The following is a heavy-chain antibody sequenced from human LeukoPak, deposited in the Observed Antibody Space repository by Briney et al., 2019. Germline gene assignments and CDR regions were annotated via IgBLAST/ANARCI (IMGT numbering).Heavy chain of an antibody. CDR2: ISGGSGTT. CDR1: GYTFSSYA. Sequence: PGRSLRLSCAASGYTFSSYAMSWVHQAPGKGLEWVSTISGGSGTTYYADSVKGRFTISRDNSRNTLYLQMNGLRAEDTALYYCAKDGVFDYWGQGTLVAVSS. CDR3: AKDGVFDY. V-gene: IGHV3-23*01. J-gene: IGHJ4*02.